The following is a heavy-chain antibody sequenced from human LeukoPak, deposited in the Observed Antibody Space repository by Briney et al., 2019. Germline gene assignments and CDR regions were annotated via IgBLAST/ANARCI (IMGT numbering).Heavy chain of an antibody. CDR2: ISYSGST. Sequence: SSETLSLTCTVSGGSISSSSYYWGWIRQPPGKGLEWIGSISYSGSTYYNPSLKSRVTISVDTSKNQFSLKLSSVTAADTAVYYCARRGIVGGAFDIWGQGTMVTVSS. CDR3: ARRGIVGGAFDI. CDR1: GGSISSSSYY. V-gene: IGHV4-39*01. J-gene: IGHJ3*02. D-gene: IGHD1-26*01.